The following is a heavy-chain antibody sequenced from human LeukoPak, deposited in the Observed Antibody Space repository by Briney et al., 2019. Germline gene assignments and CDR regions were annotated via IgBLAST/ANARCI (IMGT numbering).Heavy chain of an antibody. CDR2: ITHNGTA. J-gene: IGHJ6*02. Sequence: SETLSLTCGVSGGSFSGYYCNWIRQAPGKGLEWIGEITHNGTASSNPSLKSRVTISVDTSRSRFSLKLNSATAADTAVYYCVRGFLGLNGGIWGQGTTVTVSS. D-gene: IGHD3-16*01. CDR3: VRGFLGLNGGI. CDR1: GGSFSGYY. V-gene: IGHV4-34*01.